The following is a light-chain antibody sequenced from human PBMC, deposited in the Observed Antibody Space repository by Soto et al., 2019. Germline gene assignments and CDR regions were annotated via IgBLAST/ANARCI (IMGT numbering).Light chain of an antibody. Sequence: EIVMPQSPATLSVSPGERATLSCRASQSVSSNLAWYQQKPGQAPRLLIYGASTRATGIPARFSGSGSGTEFTLTISSLQSEEFAVYYWQQYNNWPTFGHGTKVEIK. CDR2: GAS. V-gene: IGKV3-15*01. J-gene: IGKJ1*01. CDR3: QQYNNWPT. CDR1: QSVSSN.